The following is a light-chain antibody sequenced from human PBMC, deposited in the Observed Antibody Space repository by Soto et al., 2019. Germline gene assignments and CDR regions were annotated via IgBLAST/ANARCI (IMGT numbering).Light chain of an antibody. Sequence: IVLTQSPGTLYLSPGERATLSCRANQSVSSSYLAWYQQKPGQAPRLLIYGASSRATGIPDRFSGSGSGTDFTLTISRMEPEDFAVYYCQQYGSSPQTFGQGTK. J-gene: IGKJ1*01. CDR1: QSVSSSY. CDR3: QQYGSSPQT. CDR2: GAS. V-gene: IGKV3-20*01.